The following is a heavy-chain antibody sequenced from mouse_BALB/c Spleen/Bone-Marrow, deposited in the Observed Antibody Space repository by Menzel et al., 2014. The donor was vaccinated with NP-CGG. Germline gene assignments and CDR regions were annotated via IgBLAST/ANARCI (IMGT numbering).Heavy chain of an antibody. CDR1: GYSFTGYY. J-gene: IGHJ4*01. Sequence: LVKTGASVKISCKASGYSFTGYYMHWVKQSHGKSLEWIGYISCYNGATSYNQKFKGKATFTVDTSSSTAYMQFNSLTSEDSAVYYCARHYGSSYGAMDYWGQGTSVTASS. V-gene: IGHV1S34*01. CDR2: ISCYNGAT. D-gene: IGHD1-1*01. CDR3: ARHYGSSYGAMDY.